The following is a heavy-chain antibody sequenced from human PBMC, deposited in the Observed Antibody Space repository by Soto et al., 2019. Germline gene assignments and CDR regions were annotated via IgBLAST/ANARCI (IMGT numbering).Heavy chain of an antibody. V-gene: IGHV4-4*07. CDR3: ARGSLAPDY. D-gene: IGHD1-26*01. Sequence: SETLSLTCTVSGASLNNYYWSWARQPAGKGLEWVGRIYTSGSTNYNPSLESRVTMSVDTSKNQFSLKLSSVTAADTAVYYCARGSLAPDYWGQGTLVTVSS. CDR2: IYTSGST. CDR1: GASLNNYY. J-gene: IGHJ4*02.